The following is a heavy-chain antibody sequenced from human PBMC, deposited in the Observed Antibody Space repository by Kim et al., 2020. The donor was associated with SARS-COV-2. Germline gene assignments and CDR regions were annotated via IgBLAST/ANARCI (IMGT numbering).Heavy chain of an antibody. CDR3: ARDRYSGYDYEGFDY. J-gene: IGHJ4*02. Sequence: SVNGQFTSSRDNAKNSLYLQMNGLRAEDTAVYYCARDRYSGYDYEGFDYWGQGTLVTVSS. V-gene: IGHV3-21*01. D-gene: IGHD5-12*01.